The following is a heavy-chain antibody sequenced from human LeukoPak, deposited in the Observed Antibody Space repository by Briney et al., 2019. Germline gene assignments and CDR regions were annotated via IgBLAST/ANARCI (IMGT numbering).Heavy chain of an antibody. CDR2: IYYSGST. CDR3: ARVDSGYDLYYYYYHYMDV. V-gene: IGHV4-59*01. Sequence: SETLSLTCTVSGGSISSYYWSWIRQPPGKGLEWIGYIYYSGSTNYNPSLKSRVTISVDTSKNQFSLKLSSVTAADTAVYYCARVDSGYDLYYYYYHYMDVWGKGTTVTISS. J-gene: IGHJ6*03. D-gene: IGHD5-12*01. CDR1: GGSISSYY.